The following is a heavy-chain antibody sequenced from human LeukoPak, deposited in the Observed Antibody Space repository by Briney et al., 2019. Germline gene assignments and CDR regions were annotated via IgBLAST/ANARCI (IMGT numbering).Heavy chain of an antibody. V-gene: IGHV4-34*01. Sequence: PSETLSLTCAVYGGSFSGYYWSWIRQPPGKGLEWIGEINHSGSTNYNPSLKSRVTISVDTSKNQFSLKLSSVTAADTAVYYCARGPRTIFGVVLRYYGMDVWGQGTTVTVSS. CDR3: ARGPRTIFGVVLRYYGMDV. CDR1: GGSFSGYY. J-gene: IGHJ6*02. CDR2: INHSGST. D-gene: IGHD3-3*01.